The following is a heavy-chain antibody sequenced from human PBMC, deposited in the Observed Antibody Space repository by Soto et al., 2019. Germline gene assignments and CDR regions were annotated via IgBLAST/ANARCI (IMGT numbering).Heavy chain of an antibody. CDR1: GFSFTSYW. D-gene: IGHD4-17*01. Sequence: GESLKISCKGSGFSFTSYWIYWVRQMPGQGLEWMGRIDPSDSYTNYSPSFQGHVTFSADKSISTAYLQWSSLRAPDSAMYYCARHHNNDNGDYSHGPWGQGTLVTVSS. J-gene: IGHJ5*02. CDR3: ARHHNNDNGDYSHGP. V-gene: IGHV5-10-1*01. CDR2: IDPSDSYT.